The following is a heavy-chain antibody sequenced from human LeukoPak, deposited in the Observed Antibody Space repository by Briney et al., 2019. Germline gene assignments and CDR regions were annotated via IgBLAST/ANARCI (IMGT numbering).Heavy chain of an antibody. CDR2: ISGSGGST. CDR3: AKRGLAAALFR. J-gene: IGHJ4*02. Sequence: GGSLRLSCAASGFTFSSYGMHWVRQAPGKGLEWVSDISGSGGSTYYADSVKGRFTISRDNSKNTLYLQMNRPRAEDTAVYYCAKRGLAAALFRWGQGTLVTVSS. V-gene: IGHV3-23*01. D-gene: IGHD6-13*01. CDR1: GFTFSSYG.